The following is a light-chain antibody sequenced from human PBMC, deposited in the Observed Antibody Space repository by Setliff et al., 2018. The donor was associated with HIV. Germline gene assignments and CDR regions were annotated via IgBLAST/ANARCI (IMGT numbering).Light chain of an antibody. CDR1: SSDVGGYNY. CDR2: DVS. CDR3: SSYTSSSSYV. Sequence: QSALAQPASVSGSPGQSITISCTGTSSDVGGYNYVSWYQQHPGKAPKLMIYDVSNRPSGVSNRFSGSKSGNTASLTISGLPAEAEAGYYCSSYTSSSSYVFGTGTKVTVL. V-gene: IGLV2-14*03. J-gene: IGLJ1*01.